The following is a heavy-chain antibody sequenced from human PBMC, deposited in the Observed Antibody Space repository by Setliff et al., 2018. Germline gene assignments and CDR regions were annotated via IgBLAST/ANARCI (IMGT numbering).Heavy chain of an antibody. CDR3: ARGADYGDYVGPGY. CDR1: GFTFSSYA. J-gene: IGHJ4*02. D-gene: IGHD4-17*01. Sequence: PGGSLRLSCAASGFTFSSYAMHWVRQALGKGPEWVALISYDGRTDYYADSVRGRSDISRDNSKNTLHLRMSSLRPEDTAIYYCARGADYGDYVGPGYWGQGTLVTVS. V-gene: IGHV3-30*15. CDR2: ISYDGRTD.